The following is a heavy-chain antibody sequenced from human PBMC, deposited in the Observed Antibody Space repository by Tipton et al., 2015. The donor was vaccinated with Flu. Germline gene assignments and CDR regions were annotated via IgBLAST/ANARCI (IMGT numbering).Heavy chain of an antibody. CDR1: GDSMSSYY. D-gene: IGHD6-19*01. V-gene: IGHV4-59*12. CDR2: ISYSGDT. CDR3: ARGARSGSSPFDY. J-gene: IGHJ4*02. Sequence: TLSLTCTVSGDSMSSYYWNWSWLRQPPGKGLEWIGHISYSGDTNYNPSLKSRVTISVDTSKSQFSLKLSSVNAADTAVYYCARGARSGSSPFDYWGQGTLVTVSS.